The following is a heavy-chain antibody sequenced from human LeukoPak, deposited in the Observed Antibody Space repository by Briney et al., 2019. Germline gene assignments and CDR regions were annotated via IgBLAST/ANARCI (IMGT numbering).Heavy chain of an antibody. CDR1: GGSISSYY. V-gene: IGHV4-59*12. Sequence: SETLSLTCTVSGGSISSYYWSWIRQPPGKGLEWIGYIYYSGSTNYNPSLKSRVTISVDTSKNQFPLKLSSVTAADTAVYYCARRSGSYYFDYWGQGTLVTVSS. CDR2: IYYSGST. J-gene: IGHJ4*02. CDR3: ARRSGSYYFDY. D-gene: IGHD1-26*01.